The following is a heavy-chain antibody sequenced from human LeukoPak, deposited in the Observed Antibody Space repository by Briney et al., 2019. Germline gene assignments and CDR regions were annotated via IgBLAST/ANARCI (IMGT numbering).Heavy chain of an antibody. D-gene: IGHD3-10*01. J-gene: IGHJ6*02. CDR3: ARATKIGGPAMVRGVPTTNYGMDV. CDR2: IWYDGSNK. Sequence: GGSLRLSCAASGFTFSSYGMHWVRHAPGKGLEWVAVIWYDGSNKYYADSVKGRFTISRDNSKDTLYLQMNSLRAEDTAVYYCARATKIGGPAMVRGVPTTNYGMDVWGQGTTVTVSS. V-gene: IGHV3-33*01. CDR1: GFTFSSYG.